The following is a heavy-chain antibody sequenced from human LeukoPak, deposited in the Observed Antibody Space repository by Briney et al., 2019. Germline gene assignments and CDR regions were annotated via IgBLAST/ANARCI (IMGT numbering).Heavy chain of an antibody. CDR2: VDPEDGET. Sequence: ASVKISCKVSGYTFTDYYMHWVQQAPGKGREWMGLVDPEDGETINAEKFQGRVTITADTSTDTAYMELSSLRSEDTAVYYCATAYRGGDCSYPRPVAWFDPWGQGTLVTVSS. D-gene: IGHD2-21*01. V-gene: IGHV1-69-2*01. CDR3: ATAYRGGDCSYPRPVAWFDP. J-gene: IGHJ5*02. CDR1: GYTFTDYY.